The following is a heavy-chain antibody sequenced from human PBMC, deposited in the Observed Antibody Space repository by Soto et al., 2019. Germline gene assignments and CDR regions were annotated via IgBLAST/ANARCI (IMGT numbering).Heavy chain of an antibody. D-gene: IGHD3-22*01. V-gene: IGHV1-18*01. CDR3: ARDRITMIVVDHDAFDI. Sequence: ASVKVSCKTSGYTFGHYYIHWVRQAPGQGLEWMGWLSPNGGTTNYAQKLQGRVTMTPDTSTSTAYMELRSLRPDDTAVYYCARDRITMIVVDHDAFDIWGQGTMVTVSS. CDR1: GYTFGHYY. J-gene: IGHJ3*02. CDR2: LSPNGGTT.